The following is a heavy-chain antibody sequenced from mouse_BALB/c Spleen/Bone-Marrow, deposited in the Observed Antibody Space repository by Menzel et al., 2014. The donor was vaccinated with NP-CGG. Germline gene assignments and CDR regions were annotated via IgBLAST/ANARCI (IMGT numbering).Heavy chain of an antibody. J-gene: IGHJ4*01. D-gene: IGHD2-1*01. Sequence: EVKLQESGAELVKLGASVKLSCTASGFNIKDTYMHWVKQRPEQGLEWIGRIDTANGNTKYDPKFQGKATITADTSSNTAYLQLSSLTSEDTAVYYCARYGNGLMDYWGQGASVTVSS. CDR1: GFNIKDTY. CDR2: IDTANGNT. CDR3: ARYGNGLMDY. V-gene: IGHV14-3*02.